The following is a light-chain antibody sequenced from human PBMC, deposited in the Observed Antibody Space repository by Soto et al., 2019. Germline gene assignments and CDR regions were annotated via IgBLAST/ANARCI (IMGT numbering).Light chain of an antibody. CDR3: QSYDSSLSALYV. J-gene: IGLJ1*01. Sequence: SSLTDPASASGSPGQSNTISCTGTSSDVGGYNYVSWHQQHPGKAPKVLISVVSNRPSGVSNRFSGSKSGNTASLAITGLEAEDEADYYCQSYDSSLSALYVFGPGTKVTVL. CDR1: SSDVGGYNY. CDR2: VVS. V-gene: IGLV2-14*01.